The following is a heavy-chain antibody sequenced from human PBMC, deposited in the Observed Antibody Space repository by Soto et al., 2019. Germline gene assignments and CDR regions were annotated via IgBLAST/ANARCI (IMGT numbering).Heavy chain of an antibody. CDR1: GFTFSSYG. D-gene: IGHD2-15*01. Sequence: GGSLRLSCAASGFTFSSYGMHWVRQAPGKGLEWVAVIWYDGSNKYYADSVKGRFTISRDNSKNTLYLQMNSLRAEDTAVYYCARDIFCSGGSCYDYYYYYGMDVWGQGTTVTVS. V-gene: IGHV3-33*01. CDR2: IWYDGSNK. CDR3: ARDIFCSGGSCYDYYYYYGMDV. J-gene: IGHJ6*02.